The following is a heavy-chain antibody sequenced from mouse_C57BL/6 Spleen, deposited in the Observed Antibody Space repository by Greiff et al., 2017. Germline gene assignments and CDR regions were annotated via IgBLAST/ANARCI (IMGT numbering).Heavy chain of an antibody. CDR2: IYPRSGNT. CDR1: GYTFTSYG. Sequence: QVQLKQSGAELARPGASVKLSCKASGYTFTSYGISWVKQRTGQGLEWIGEIYPRSGNTYYNEKFKGKATLTADKSSSTAYMELRSLTAEDSAVYFCAREGSTMVTHYAMDYWGQGTSVTVSS. V-gene: IGHV1-81*01. CDR3: AREGSTMVTHYAMDY. D-gene: IGHD2-2*01. J-gene: IGHJ4*01.